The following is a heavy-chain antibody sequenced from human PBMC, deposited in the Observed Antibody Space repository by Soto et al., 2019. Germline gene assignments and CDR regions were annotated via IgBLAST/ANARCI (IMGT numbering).Heavy chain of an antibody. Sequence: QVQLVQSWAEVKKPGSSVKVSCKASGGTFSSYAISWVRQAPGQGLEWMGGIIPLFGTANYAQKFQGRVTITADESTSTAYMELSSLRSEDTAVYYCAIALSGGEQLVVGWFDRWGQGTLVTASS. V-gene: IGHV1-69*01. CDR3: AIALSGGEQLVVGWFDR. CDR2: IIPLFGTA. D-gene: IGHD6-13*01. J-gene: IGHJ5*02. CDR1: GGTFSSYA.